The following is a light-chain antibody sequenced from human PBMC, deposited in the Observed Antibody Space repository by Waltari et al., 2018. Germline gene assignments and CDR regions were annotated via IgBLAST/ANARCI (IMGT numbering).Light chain of an antibody. Sequence: QSALTQPASVSGSPGQSITISCTGTSSDVGDSKLISWYRQHPGKAPTLMIYEVNKRPSGVSDRFSGSKSDNTASLTISGLQAEDEADYYCCAYAGRSTLVFGGGTSLTVL. CDR1: SSDVGDSKL. V-gene: IGLV2-23*02. J-gene: IGLJ3*02. CDR2: EVN. CDR3: CAYAGRSTLV.